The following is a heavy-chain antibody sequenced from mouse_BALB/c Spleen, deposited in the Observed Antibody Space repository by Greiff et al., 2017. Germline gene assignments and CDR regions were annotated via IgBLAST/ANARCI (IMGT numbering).Heavy chain of an antibody. V-gene: IGHV5-6*01. CDR2: ISSGGSYT. J-gene: IGHJ4*01. D-gene: IGHD2-12*01. CDR1: GFTFSSYG. Sequence: VQLKESGGDLVKPGGSLKLSCAASGFTFSSYGMSWVRQTPDKRLEWVATISSGGSYTYYPDSVKGRFTFSRDNAKNTLYLQMSSLKSEDTAMYYCARKGLYSADYWGQGTSVTVSS. CDR3: ARKGLYSADY.